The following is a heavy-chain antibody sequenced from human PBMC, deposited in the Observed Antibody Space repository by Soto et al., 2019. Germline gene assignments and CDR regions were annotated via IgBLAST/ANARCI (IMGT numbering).Heavy chain of an antibody. J-gene: IGHJ4*02. Sequence: GRSLRLSCASSGFTFSSYAMSWVRQAPGKGLEWVSAISGSGGSTYYADSVKGRFTISRDNSKNTLYLQMNSLRAEDTAVYYCAKVGTWGDYFDYWGQGTLVTVSS. V-gene: IGHV3-23*01. CDR2: ISGSGGST. CDR3: AKVGTWGDYFDY. D-gene: IGHD3-16*01. CDR1: GFTFSSYA.